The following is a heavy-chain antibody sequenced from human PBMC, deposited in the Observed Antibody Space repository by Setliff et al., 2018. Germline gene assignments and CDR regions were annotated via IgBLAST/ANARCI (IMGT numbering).Heavy chain of an antibody. CDR3: ANPDEYYYYMDV. Sequence: GESLKLSCAASGFTFSSYAMSWVRQAPGKGLEWVSAISGSGGSTYYADSVKGRFTISRDNSKNTLYLQMNSLRAEDTAVYYCANPDEYYYYMDVWGKGTTVTVSS. V-gene: IGHV3-23*01. CDR1: GFTFSSYA. J-gene: IGHJ6*03. CDR2: ISGSGGST.